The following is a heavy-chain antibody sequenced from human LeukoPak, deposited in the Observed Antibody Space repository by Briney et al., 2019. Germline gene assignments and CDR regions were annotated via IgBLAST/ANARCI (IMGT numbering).Heavy chain of an antibody. D-gene: IGHD2-21*01. CDR2: TSSSDAGK. V-gene: IGHV3-23*01. Sequence: GGSLRLSCTVSGFSLSSYALSWVRRAPGKGLEWVSATSSSDAGKYYADSVRGRFTISRDNSRNTMYLQMNSLRVEDAAVYYCAKAPVTSCRGAYCYPFDSWGQGTLVTVSS. J-gene: IGHJ4*02. CDR3: AKAPVTSCRGAYCYPFDS. CDR1: GFSLSSYA.